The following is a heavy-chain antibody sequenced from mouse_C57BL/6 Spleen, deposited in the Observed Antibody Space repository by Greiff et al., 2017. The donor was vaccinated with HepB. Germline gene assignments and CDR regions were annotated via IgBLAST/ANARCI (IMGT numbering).Heavy chain of an antibody. V-gene: IGHV2-9-1*01. CDR2: IWTGGGT. Sequence: VHLVESGPGLVAPSQSLSITCTVSGFSLTSYAISWVRQPPGKGLEWLGVIWTGGGTYYNSALKSRLSISKDNSKSQVFLKMNSLQTDDTARYYCARKYYGSSYWYFDVWGTGTTVTVSS. J-gene: IGHJ1*03. CDR3: ARKYYGSSYWYFDV. D-gene: IGHD1-1*01. CDR1: GFSLTSYA.